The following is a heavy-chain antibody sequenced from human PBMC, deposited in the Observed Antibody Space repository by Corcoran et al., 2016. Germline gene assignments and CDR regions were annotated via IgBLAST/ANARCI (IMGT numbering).Heavy chain of an antibody. CDR2: IKSKTDGGTT. Sequence: EVQLVESGGGLVKPGGSLRISCAASGFTFSNAWLSWVRQAPGKGLEWVGRIKSKTDGGTTDYAAPVKGRFTISRDDSKNTLYLQMNSLKTEDTAVYYCTTDLRITMVRGVIISDYWGQGTLVTVSS. CDR1: GFTFSNAW. J-gene: IGHJ4*02. D-gene: IGHD3-10*01. CDR3: TTDLRITMVRGVIISDY. V-gene: IGHV3-15*01.